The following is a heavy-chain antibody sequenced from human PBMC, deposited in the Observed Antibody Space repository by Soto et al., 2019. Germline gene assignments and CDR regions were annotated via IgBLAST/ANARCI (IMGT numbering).Heavy chain of an antibody. J-gene: IGHJ4*02. V-gene: IGHV3-30*18. CDR1: VFTFSSYG. CDR2: ILYDGSDK. CDR3: AKAGGGFGDFVHH. Sequence: GGSLRLCCAASVFTFSSYGMHWVRQAPGKGLEWVTGILYDGSDKYYADSVKGRFTISRENSKNTLYLQMNSLRTEDSAVYYCAKAGGGFGDFVHHWGQGTPVTVSS. D-gene: IGHD3-10*01.